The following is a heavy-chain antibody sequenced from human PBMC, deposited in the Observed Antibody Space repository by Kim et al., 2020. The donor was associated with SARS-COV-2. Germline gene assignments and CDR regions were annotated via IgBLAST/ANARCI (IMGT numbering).Heavy chain of an antibody. CDR2: ISYDGSNK. CDR3: AKDQQQWLVLGDYFDY. J-gene: IGHJ4*02. D-gene: IGHD6-19*01. Sequence: GGSLRLSCAASGFTFSSYGMHWVRQAPGKGLEWVAVISYDGSNKYYADSVKGRFTISRDNSKNTLYLQMNSLRAEDTAVYYCAKDQQQWLVLGDYFDYWGQGTLVTVSS. CDR1: GFTFSSYG. V-gene: IGHV3-30*18.